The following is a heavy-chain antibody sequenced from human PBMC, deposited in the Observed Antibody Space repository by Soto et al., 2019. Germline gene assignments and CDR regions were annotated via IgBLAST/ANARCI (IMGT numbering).Heavy chain of an antibody. D-gene: IGHD6-13*01. CDR2: ISYAGSNK. CDR3: ARVGDISRSWYDEVGYLDY. V-gene: IGHV3-30-3*01. CDR1: GFTFSSYA. J-gene: IGHJ4*02. Sequence: QVQLVESGGGVVQPGRSLRLSCAASGFTFSSYAMHWVRQAPGKGLEWVAVISYAGSNKYYADSVKGRFTISRDNSKNTLYLQMNSLRAEDTAVYYCARVGDISRSWYDEVGYLDYWGQGTLVTVSS.